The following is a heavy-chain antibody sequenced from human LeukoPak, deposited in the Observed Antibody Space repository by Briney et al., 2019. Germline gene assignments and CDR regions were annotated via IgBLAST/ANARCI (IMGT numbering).Heavy chain of an antibody. CDR2: INPSGGST. CDR3: AXXXXXXXXXXDP. Sequence: XXXXTFTXXXMHWVRQAPGQGLEWMGIINPSGGSTSYAQKFQGRVTMTRDMSTSTVYMELSRRRSEDTDVYYCAXXXXXXXXXXDPWGXXTXVTVSS. J-gene: IGHJ5*02. V-gene: IGHV1-46*01. CDR1: XXTFTXXX.